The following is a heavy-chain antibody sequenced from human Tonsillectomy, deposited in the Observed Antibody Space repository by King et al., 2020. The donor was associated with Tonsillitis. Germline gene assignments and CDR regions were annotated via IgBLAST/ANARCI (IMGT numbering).Heavy chain of an antibody. Sequence: VQLVESGGGLVQPGGSLRLSCAGSGFTFSSYSVNWLRQAPGKGLEWVAYMNSSSSSIHYTDSVKGRFTISRDNAKNSLYLQMNSLRDEDTAVYYCARDSAFVFDVWGQGTMVTVSS. J-gene: IGHJ3*01. CDR1: GFTFSSYS. V-gene: IGHV3-48*02. CDR3: ARDSAFVFDV. CDR2: MNSSSSSI.